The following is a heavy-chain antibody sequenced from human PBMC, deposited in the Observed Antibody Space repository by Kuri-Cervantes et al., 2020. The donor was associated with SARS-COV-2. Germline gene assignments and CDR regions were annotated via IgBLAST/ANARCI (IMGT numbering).Heavy chain of an antibody. Sequence: ASVKVSCKASGYTFTSYYMHWVRQAPGQGLEWMGIINPSGGSTSYAQKFQGRVTMTRDTSTSTVYMELSSLRSEDTAVYYCARSISGTTGTTAAFDIWGQGTMVTVSS. V-gene: IGHV1-46*01. D-gene: IGHD1-1*01. CDR3: ARSISGTTGTTAAFDI. CDR2: INPSGGST. CDR1: GYTFTSYY. J-gene: IGHJ3*02.